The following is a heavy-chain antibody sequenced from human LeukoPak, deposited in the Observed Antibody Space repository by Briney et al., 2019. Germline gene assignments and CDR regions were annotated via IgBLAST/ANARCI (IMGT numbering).Heavy chain of an antibody. V-gene: IGHV4-39*07. CDR1: GGSISSSSYY. D-gene: IGHD6-13*01. CDR2: IYYSGST. J-gene: IGHJ4*02. Sequence: SETLSLTCAVSGGSISSSSYYWGWIRQPPGKGLEWIGSIYYSGSTYYNPSLKSRVTISVDTSKNQFSLKLSSVTAADTAVYYCVREGSGSSWYYTAYYFDYWGQGTLVTVSS. CDR3: VREGSGSSWYYTAYYFDY.